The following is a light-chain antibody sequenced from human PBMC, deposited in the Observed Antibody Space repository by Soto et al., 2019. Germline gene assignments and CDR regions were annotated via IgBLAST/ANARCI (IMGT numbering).Light chain of an antibody. V-gene: IGKV3-20*01. J-gene: IGKJ1*01. CDR2: GAS. CDR3: QQYGSSPRS. Sequence: EIVLTQSPGTLSLSPGERATLSCRASQSDSSTYLAWYQHKLGQAPRLLIYGASSKASGIPDRFSGSGSGTDFTLTISRLEPEDFAVYYCQQYGSSPRSFGQGTK. CDR1: QSDSSTY.